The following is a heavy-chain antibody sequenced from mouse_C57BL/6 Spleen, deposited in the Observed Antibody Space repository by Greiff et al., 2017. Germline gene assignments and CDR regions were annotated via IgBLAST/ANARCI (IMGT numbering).Heavy chain of an antibody. CDR2: ISSGSSTI. CDR1: GFTFSDYG. V-gene: IGHV5-17*01. D-gene: IGHD2-4*01. J-gene: IGHJ3*01. CDR3: ARRDDYAWFAY. Sequence: EVQVVESGGGLVKPGGSLKLSCAASGFTFSDYGMHWVRQAPEKGLEWVAYISSGSSTIYYADTGKVRFTISRDNAKNTLFLQRTSLGSEDTAMYYCARRDDYAWFAYWGQGTLVTVSA.